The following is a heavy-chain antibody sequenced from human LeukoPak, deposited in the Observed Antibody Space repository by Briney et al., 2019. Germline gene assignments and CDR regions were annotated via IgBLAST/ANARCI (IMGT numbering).Heavy chain of an antibody. Sequence: SVKVSCKASGGTFSSCAISWVRQAPGQGLEWMGGIIPIFGTANYAQKFQGRVTITADESTSTAYMELSSLRSEDTAVYYCATYYYDSGGYYFDYWGQGTLVTVSS. D-gene: IGHD3-22*01. CDR2: IIPIFGTA. V-gene: IGHV1-69*01. J-gene: IGHJ4*02. CDR3: ATYYYDSGGYYFDY. CDR1: GGTFSSCA.